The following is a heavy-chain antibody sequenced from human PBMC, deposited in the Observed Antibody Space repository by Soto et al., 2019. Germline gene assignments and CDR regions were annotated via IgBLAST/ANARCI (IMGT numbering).Heavy chain of an antibody. V-gene: IGHV1-2*02. J-gene: IGHJ5*02. CDR3: ARGWYYYDSSGYSNWFDP. CDR1: GYTFTGYY. D-gene: IGHD3-22*01. Sequence: ASVKVSCKASGYTFTGYYMHWVRQAPGQGLEWMGWINPNSGGTNYAQKFQGRVTMTRNTSISTAYMELSSLRSEDTAVYYCARGWYYYDSSGYSNWFDPWGQGTLVTVSS. CDR2: INPNSGGT.